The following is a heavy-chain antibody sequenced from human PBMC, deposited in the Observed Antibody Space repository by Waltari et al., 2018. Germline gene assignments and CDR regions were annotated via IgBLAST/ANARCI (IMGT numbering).Heavy chain of an antibody. Sequence: EVQLLESGGGLVQPGGSLSLSCAASGSIFNDFAINWVRLAPGTGLDWVAAITVSDDTFYADSVMGRFTVSRDTSKNTVYLQMNGLRAEDTAIYYCAKPFYNWDDPLHSWGQGTLVAVSS. CDR3: AKPFYNWDDPLHS. CDR1: GSIFNDFA. J-gene: IGHJ4*02. CDR2: ITVSDDT. D-gene: IGHD1-20*01. V-gene: IGHV3-23*01.